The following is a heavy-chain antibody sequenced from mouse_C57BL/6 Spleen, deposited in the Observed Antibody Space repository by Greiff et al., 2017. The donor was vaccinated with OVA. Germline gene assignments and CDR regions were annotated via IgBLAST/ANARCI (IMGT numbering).Heavy chain of an antibody. V-gene: IGHV1-20*01. CDR1: GYSFTGYF. D-gene: IGHD1-1*01. CDR2: INPYNGDT. CDR3: ARGYYGSSGDFDY. Sequence: EVHLVESGPELVKPGDSVKISCKASGYSFTGYFMNWVMQSHGKSLEWIGRINPYNGDTFYNQKFKGKATLTVDKSSSTAHMELRSLTSEDSAVYYCARGYYGSSGDFDYWGQGTTLTVSS. J-gene: IGHJ2*01.